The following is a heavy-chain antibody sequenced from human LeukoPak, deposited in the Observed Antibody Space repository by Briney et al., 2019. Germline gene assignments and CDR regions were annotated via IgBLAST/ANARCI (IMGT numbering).Heavy chain of an antibody. J-gene: IGHJ3*02. D-gene: IGHD1-26*01. CDR2: IYHSGST. V-gene: IGHV4-59*08. CDR3: ARHRAGATSYDAFDI. CDR1: GGSISSYY. Sequence: SETLSLTCTVSGGSISSYYWSWIRQPPGKGLEWIGYIYHSGSTSYNPSLKSRVTISVDTSKNQFSLKLSSVTAADTAVYYCARHRAGATSYDAFDIWGQGTMVTVSS.